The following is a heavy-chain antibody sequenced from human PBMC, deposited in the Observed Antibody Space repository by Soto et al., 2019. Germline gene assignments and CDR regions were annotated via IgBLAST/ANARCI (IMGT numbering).Heavy chain of an antibody. V-gene: IGHV4-4*02. Sequence: PSETLSLTCAVSSGSISSSNRWSWVRQPPGKGLEWIGEIYHSGSTNYNPSLKSRVTISVDKSKNQFSLKLSSVTAADTAVYYCARIIMGTTVTTSPGNYYYMDVWGKGTTVTVSS. J-gene: IGHJ6*03. CDR1: SGSISSSNR. CDR3: ARIIMGTTVTTSPGNYYYMDV. CDR2: IYHSGST. D-gene: IGHD4-17*01.